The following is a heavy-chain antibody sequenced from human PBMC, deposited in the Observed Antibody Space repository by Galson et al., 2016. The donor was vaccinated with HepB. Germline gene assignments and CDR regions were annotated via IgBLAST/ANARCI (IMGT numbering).Heavy chain of an antibody. CDR3: ARGSHQYGSSGYFSGGGGFDI. CDR2: ISYDGSNK. J-gene: IGHJ3*02. D-gene: IGHD3-22*01. Sequence: SLRLSCAASGFTFSNYGMHWVRQAPGKGLEWVAVISYDGSNKYYVDPVKGRFTISRDNSKNTLYLQMNSLRAEDTAVYYCARGSHQYGSSGYFSGGGGFDIWGQGTMVTVSS. CDR1: GFTFSNYG. V-gene: IGHV3-30*03.